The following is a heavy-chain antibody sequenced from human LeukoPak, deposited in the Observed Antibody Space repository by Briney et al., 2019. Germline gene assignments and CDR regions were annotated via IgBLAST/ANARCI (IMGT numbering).Heavy chain of an antibody. CDR3: ARDARARVVVPAALGY. V-gene: IGHV1-2*02. Sequence: ASVKVSCKASGYTFTGYYMHWVRQAPGQGLEWMGWINPNSGGTNYAQKFQGRVTMTRDTSIGTAYMELSRLRSDDTAVYYCARDARARVVVPAALGYWGQGTLVTVSS. J-gene: IGHJ4*02. CDR2: INPNSGGT. D-gene: IGHD2-2*01. CDR1: GYTFTGYY.